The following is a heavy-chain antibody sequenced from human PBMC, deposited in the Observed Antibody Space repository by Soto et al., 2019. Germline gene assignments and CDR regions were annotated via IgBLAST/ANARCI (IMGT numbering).Heavy chain of an antibody. J-gene: IGHJ3*02. CDR1: GGTFSSYA. V-gene: IGHV1-69*13. D-gene: IGHD5-12*01. CDR2: IIPIFGTA. CDR3: ARDRLHIVATIKGAFDI. Sequence: SVKVSCKASGGTFSSYAISWVRQAPGQGLEWMGGIIPIFGTANYAQKFQGRVTITADESTSTAYMELSSLRSEDTAVYYCARDRLHIVATIKGAFDIWGQGTMVTVSS.